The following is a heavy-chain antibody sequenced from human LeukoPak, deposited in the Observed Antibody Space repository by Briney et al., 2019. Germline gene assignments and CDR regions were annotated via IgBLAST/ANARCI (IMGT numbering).Heavy chain of an antibody. D-gene: IGHD3-16*02. CDR1: GYTFTSYG. Sequence: ASVKVSCKASGYTFTSYGISRVRQAPGQGLEWMGWISAYNGNTNYAQKLQGRVTMTTDTSTSTAYMELRSLRSDDTAVYYCARDAWITFGGVIVTRNFDYWGQGTLVTVSS. CDR3: ARDAWITFGGVIVTRNFDY. CDR2: ISAYNGNT. J-gene: IGHJ4*02. V-gene: IGHV1-18*01.